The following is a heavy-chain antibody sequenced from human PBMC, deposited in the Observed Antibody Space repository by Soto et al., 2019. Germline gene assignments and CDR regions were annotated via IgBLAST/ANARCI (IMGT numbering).Heavy chain of an antibody. V-gene: IGHV4-39*01. Sequence: SETLSLTCSVSGGSISSSNNYWGWVRQPPGKGLEWIGSIYYSGNTYYNPSLKSRVTMSVDTSKKQFSLNLSSVTAADTAVYYCAKHTYYYDGSGNLYYFDHWGQGTLVTVSS. D-gene: IGHD3-22*01. CDR1: GGSISSSNNY. CDR2: IYYSGNT. CDR3: AKHTYYYDGSGNLYYFDH. J-gene: IGHJ4*02.